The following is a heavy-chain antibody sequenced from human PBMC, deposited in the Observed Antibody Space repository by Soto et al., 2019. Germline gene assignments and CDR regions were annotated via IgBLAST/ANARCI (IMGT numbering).Heavy chain of an antibody. CDR3: AAASPNDGTVGGDY. J-gene: IGHJ4*02. D-gene: IGHD3-22*01. CDR2: INGDGSET. CDR1: GFTFTTHW. V-gene: IGHV3-74*01. Sequence: PGGSLRLSCAASGFTFTTHWMHWVRQVPEKGLAWVARINGDGSETTYADSVRGRLTISRDNAKNTLYLQLNNMRVEDTAVYYGAAASPNDGTVGGDYWRQGTLVTVSS.